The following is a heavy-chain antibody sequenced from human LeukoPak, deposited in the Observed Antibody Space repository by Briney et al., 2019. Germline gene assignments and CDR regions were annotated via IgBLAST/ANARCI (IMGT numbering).Heavy chain of an antibody. J-gene: IGHJ4*02. CDR2: ISGNGHQT. CDR1: GFAFSRFA. D-gene: IGHD3-22*01. V-gene: IGHV3-23*01. CDR3: AKDANYYDSSGFFIPFDY. Sequence: RAGGSLRLSCSASGFAFSRFAMTWVRHLPGKGLDWVSTISGNGHQTYYGDSVKGRFSVSRDNSKNILYLQMDSLRADDSALYYCAKDANYYDSSGFFIPFDYWGQGTLVSVSS.